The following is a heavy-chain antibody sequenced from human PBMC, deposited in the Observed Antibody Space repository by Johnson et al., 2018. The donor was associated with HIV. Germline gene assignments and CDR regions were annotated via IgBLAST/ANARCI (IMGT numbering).Heavy chain of an antibody. CDR1: GFTFSSYA. CDR2: IYSGENT. CDR3: ARVSLAYSYGYDALDI. Sequence: QVQLVESGGGVVQPGRSLRLSCAASGFTFSSYAMHWVRQAPGKGLEWVSLIYSGENTKYADSVKGRFTISRDSSKNTLFLQLNSLRPEDTAVYNCARVSLAYSYGYDALDIWGQGTMVTVSA. D-gene: IGHD5-18*01. V-gene: IGHV3-NL1*01. J-gene: IGHJ3*02.